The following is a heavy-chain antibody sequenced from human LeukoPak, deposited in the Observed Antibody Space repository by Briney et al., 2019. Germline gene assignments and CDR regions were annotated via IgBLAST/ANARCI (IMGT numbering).Heavy chain of an antibody. CDR2: INPNSGGT. J-gene: IGHJ4*02. D-gene: IGHD3-10*01. V-gene: IGHV1-2*02. CDR1: GYTFTGYY. CDR3: ARDPTLYGSGSYQDY. Sequence: ASVKVSRKASGYTFTGYYMHWVRQAPGQGLEWMGWINPNSGGTNYAQKFQGRVTMTRDTSISTAYMELSRLRSDDTAVYYCARDPTLYGSGSYQDYWGQGTLVTVSS.